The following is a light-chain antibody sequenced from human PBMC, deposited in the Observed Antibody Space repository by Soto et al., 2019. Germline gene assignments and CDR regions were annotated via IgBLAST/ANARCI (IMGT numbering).Light chain of an antibody. J-gene: IGKJ4*01. CDR2: EAS. CDR1: QSVSSY. Sequence: DIQMTQSPSTLSASIGDKVTITCRASQSVSSYLAWYQQKPGQAPNLLIYEASTRRTGVPPRFSGSGSGTEFTLTITSLEPDDFAAYYCQQHNNYPLTFGGGTKVEIK. V-gene: IGKV1-5*01. CDR3: QQHNNYPLT.